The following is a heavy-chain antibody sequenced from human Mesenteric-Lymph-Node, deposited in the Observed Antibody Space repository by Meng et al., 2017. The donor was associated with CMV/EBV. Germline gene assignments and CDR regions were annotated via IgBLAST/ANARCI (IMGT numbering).Heavy chain of an antibody. V-gene: IGHV3-23*01. D-gene: IGHD3-10*01. CDR1: GFPFSNYA. CDR3: VKDGQFHYDKTGYYSDAFDV. CDR2: VSGYGGPT. J-gene: IGHJ3*01. Sequence: GESLKISCAASGFPFSNYAMNWVRQAPGKGLEWVSFVSGYGGPTYYADSVKGRFTVSRDNSKNTVYLQMVSLRPEDTAMYYCVKDGQFHYDKTGYYSDAFDVWGQGTRVTVSS.